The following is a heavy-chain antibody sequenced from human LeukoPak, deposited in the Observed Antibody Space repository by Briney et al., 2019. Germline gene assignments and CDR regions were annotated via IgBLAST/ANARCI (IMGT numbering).Heavy chain of an antibody. CDR1: GGSISSYY. CDR3: ARLLSGYDIFDY. CDR2: IYTSGST. Sequence: PSETLSLTCTVSGGSISSYYWSWLRQPAGKGLEWLGRIYTSGSTNYNPSLKSRVTISVDTSKNQFSLKLSSVTAADTAVYYCARLLSGYDIFDYWGQGTLVTVSS. D-gene: IGHD5-12*01. J-gene: IGHJ4*02. V-gene: IGHV4-4*07.